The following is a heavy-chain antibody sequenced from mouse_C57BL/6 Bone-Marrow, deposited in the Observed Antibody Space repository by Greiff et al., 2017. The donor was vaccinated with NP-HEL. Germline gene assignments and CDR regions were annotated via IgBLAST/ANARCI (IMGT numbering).Heavy chain of an antibody. D-gene: IGHD1-3*01. J-gene: IGHJ3*01. V-gene: IGHV1-69*01. CDR2: IDPSDSYT. CDR1: GYTFTSYW. CDR3: AREWDFWFAY. Sequence: QVQLQQPGAELVMPGASVKLSCTASGYTFTSYWMHWVKQRPGQGLEWIGEIDPSDSYTNYNQKFKGKSTLTVDKSSSTAYMQLSSLTSEDSAVYYCAREWDFWFAYWGQGTLVTVSA.